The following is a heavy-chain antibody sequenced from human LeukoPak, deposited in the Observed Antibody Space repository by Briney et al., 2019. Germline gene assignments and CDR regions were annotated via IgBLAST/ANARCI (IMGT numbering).Heavy chain of an antibody. Sequence: GGSLRLSCTTSGFTFSDYAVSWVRQAPGKGLEWIGFIRNKANGGTTEYAASVKGRFTISRDDSKTIAHLQMSSLKTEDTAVYSSGWASGAFDIWGQGTMVTVFS. CDR3: GWASGAFDI. V-gene: IGHV3-49*04. CDR1: GFTFSDYA. J-gene: IGHJ3*02. D-gene: IGHD3-22*01. CDR2: IRNKANGGTT.